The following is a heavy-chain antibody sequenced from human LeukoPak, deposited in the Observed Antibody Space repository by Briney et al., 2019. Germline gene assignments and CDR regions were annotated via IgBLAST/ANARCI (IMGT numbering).Heavy chain of an antibody. CDR3: AKEGNYGSGVPDAFDI. V-gene: IGHV3-23*01. D-gene: IGHD3-10*01. Sequence: GGSLRLSCAASGFTFSSYAMSWVRQAPGKGLEWVSAISGSGGSTYYADSVKGRFTISRDNSKNTLYLQMNSLRAEDTAVYYCAKEGNYGSGVPDAFDIWGQGTMVTVSS. J-gene: IGHJ3*02. CDR2: ISGSGGST. CDR1: GFTFSSYA.